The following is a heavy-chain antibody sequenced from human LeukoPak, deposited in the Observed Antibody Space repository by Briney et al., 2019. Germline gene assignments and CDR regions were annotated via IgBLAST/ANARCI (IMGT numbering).Heavy chain of an antibody. CDR3: ARESERNDGWFDP. J-gene: IGHJ5*02. CDR2: VSPKTGRT. V-gene: IGHV1-8*01. CDR1: GYTFRIHD. D-gene: IGHD1-1*01. Sequence: RASVKVSCKASGYTFRIHDINWVRQAPEQGLEWMGWVSPKTGRTGYAQKFQGRVYMTTNASLSTAYMELSSLRSDDTAVYFCARESERNDGWFDPWGQGTLVTVSS.